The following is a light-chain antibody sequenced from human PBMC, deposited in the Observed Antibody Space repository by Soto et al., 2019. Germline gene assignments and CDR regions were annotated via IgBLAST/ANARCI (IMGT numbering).Light chain of an antibody. CDR2: GAS. J-gene: IGKJ1*01. CDR3: QHYNNWPPWT. Sequence: EIVLTQSPGTLSLSPGERATLSCRASQSVSSTYLIWYQQKPGQAPRLLIYGASIRATGIPARFSGSGSGTEFTLTISSLQSEDFAIYYCQHYNNWPPWTLGQGTKVDIK. V-gene: IGKV3-15*01. CDR1: QSVSSTY.